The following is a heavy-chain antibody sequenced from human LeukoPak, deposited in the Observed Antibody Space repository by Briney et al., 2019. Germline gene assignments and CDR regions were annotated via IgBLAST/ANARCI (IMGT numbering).Heavy chain of an antibody. D-gene: IGHD3-22*01. Sequence: GGPLRLSCEGSGFTFSNYWMSWVRQAPGKGLQWVANIKTDGSEKYYVDSVKGRFTISRVNAKNSLYLQMNSLRAEDTAVYYCATYSSLNRREFQYWGQGTLLTVSS. J-gene: IGHJ1*01. CDR2: IKTDGSEK. CDR1: GFTFSNYW. CDR3: ATYSSLNRREFQY. V-gene: IGHV3-7*01.